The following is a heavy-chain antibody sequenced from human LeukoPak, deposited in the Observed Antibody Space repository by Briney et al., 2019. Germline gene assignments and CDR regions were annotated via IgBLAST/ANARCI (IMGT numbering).Heavy chain of an antibody. J-gene: IGHJ4*02. CDR3: ARYHSSGLAY. CDR1: GDSIGTYY. Sequence: PSETLSLTCTVSGDSIGTYYWSWIRQPPGKGLEWIGSIYFSGSSYYNPSLKSRVTISVDTSKNQYPLKLSSVAAADTAVYYCARYHSSGLAYWGQGTLVTVSS. V-gene: IGHV4-59*08. D-gene: IGHD6-19*01. CDR2: IYFSGSS.